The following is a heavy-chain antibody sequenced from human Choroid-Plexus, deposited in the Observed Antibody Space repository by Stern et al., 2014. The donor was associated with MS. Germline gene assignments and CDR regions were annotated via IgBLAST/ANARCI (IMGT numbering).Heavy chain of an antibody. J-gene: IGHJ4*02. CDR3: AKDRQWSPYFFDY. V-gene: IGHV3-30*18. D-gene: IGHD2-15*01. Sequence: VQLVQSGGGVAQPGRPLILSCAASGFTFSIGMHWVRQAPGKGLEWVALISYDGSDKYYADSMKGRFTIFRDNSKNTLYMHMNSLRAEDTAVYYCAKDRQWSPYFFDYWGQGSLVTVSS. CDR2: ISYDGSDK. CDR1: GFTFSIG.